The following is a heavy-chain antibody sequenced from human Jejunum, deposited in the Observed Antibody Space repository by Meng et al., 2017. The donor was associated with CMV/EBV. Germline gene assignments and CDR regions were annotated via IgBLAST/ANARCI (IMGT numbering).Heavy chain of an antibody. CDR2: IGPSGDS. CDR3: AKGYYYGSGGFSKSPGLDH. CDR1: FNTYP. J-gene: IGHJ4*02. V-gene: IGHV3-23*01. D-gene: IGHD3-10*01. Sequence: FNTYPMNWVRKAPGKGLEWVSTIGPSGDSYYADSVKGRFTISRDNSKNTLYLQMNSLRAEDTAIYFCAKGYYYGSGGFSKSPGLDHWGQGSLVTVSS.